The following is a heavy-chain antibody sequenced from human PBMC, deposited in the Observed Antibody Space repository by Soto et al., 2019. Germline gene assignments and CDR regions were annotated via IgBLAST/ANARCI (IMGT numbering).Heavy chain of an antibody. Sequence: SETLSLTCAVYGGSFSGYYWSWIRQPPGKGLEWIGEINHSGSTNYNPSLKSRVTISVDTSKNQFSLKLSSVTAADTAVYYCARGRSGSYRRGYYFDYWGQGTLVTVSS. CDR1: GGSFSGYY. V-gene: IGHV4-34*01. CDR3: ARGRSGSYRRGYYFDY. J-gene: IGHJ4*02. CDR2: INHSGST. D-gene: IGHD1-26*01.